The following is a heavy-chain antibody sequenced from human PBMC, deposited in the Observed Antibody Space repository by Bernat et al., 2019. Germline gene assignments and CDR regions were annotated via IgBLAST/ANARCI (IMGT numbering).Heavy chain of an antibody. D-gene: IGHD4-17*01. CDR3: AKDLYGDYGGVDY. Sequence: DVQLLESGGDLVQPGGSLRLSCAASGFTFSTYAMSWARQAPGKGLEWVSAISGGGGSTYYADSVKGRFTISRDNSKNTLYLQMNSLRAEDTAVYFCAKDLYGDYGGVDYWGQGTLVTVSS. V-gene: IGHV3-23*01. CDR2: ISGGGGST. J-gene: IGHJ4*02. CDR1: GFTFSTYA.